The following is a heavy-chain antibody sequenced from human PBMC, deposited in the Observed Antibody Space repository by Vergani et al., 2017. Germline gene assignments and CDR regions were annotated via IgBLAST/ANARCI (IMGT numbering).Heavy chain of an antibody. CDR1: GVSINDSDSY. J-gene: IGHJ6*03. CDR2: IYHSGSP. V-gene: IGHV4-30-4*08. Sequence: QVQLQESGPGVVKPSQTLSLTCTVSGVSINDSDSYWTWIRQSPGKGLEWIGYIYHSGSPFYNPSLKSRFTISIDTSRNRFSLRLPSVTAADTAVYYCARQKDYYMDVWGKGATVTVS. CDR3: ARQKDYYMDV.